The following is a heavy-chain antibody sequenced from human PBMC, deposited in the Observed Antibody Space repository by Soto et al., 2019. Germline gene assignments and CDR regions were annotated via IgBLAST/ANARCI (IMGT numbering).Heavy chain of an antibody. V-gene: IGHV1-18*01. Sequence: QVQLVQSGAEVKKPGASVKVSCKASGYTFTSYGISWVRQAPGQGLEWMVWISAYNGNTNYAQKLQGRVTMTTDTSTSTAYMELRSLRSDDTAVYYCARVGDLYCSGGSCYGWFDPWGQGTLVTVSS. CDR1: GYTFTSYG. CDR2: ISAYNGNT. J-gene: IGHJ5*02. CDR3: ARVGDLYCSGGSCYGWFDP. D-gene: IGHD2-15*01.